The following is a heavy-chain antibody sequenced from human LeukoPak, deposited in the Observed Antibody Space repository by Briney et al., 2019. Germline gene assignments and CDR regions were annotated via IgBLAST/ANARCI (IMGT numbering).Heavy chain of an antibody. CDR1: GFTFSSYS. J-gene: IGHJ4*02. CDR2: ISSSSSTI. V-gene: IGHV3-48*01. CDR3: AKLWPLDY. Sequence: KPGGSLRLSCAASGFTFSSYSMNWVRQAPGKGLEWVSYISSSSSTIYYADSVKGRFTISRDNSKNTLYLQMNSLRAEDTAVYYCAKLWPLDYWGQGTLVTVSS. D-gene: IGHD3-10*01.